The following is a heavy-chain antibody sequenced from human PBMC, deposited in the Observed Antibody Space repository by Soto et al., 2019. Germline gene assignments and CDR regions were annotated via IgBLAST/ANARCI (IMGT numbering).Heavy chain of an antibody. CDR1: GGSISPYY. CDR2: VYYSGNT. D-gene: IGHD6-13*01. CDR3: ARKGAAASYAHYYMDV. Sequence: SETLSLTCTGSGGSISPYYWSWIRQPPGKGLEWIGYVYYSGNTNYNPSLESRVTISVDTSSNRFSLNLTSATAADTAVYYCARKGAAASYAHYYMDVWGRGTAVTVSS. V-gene: IGHV4-59*01. J-gene: IGHJ6*03.